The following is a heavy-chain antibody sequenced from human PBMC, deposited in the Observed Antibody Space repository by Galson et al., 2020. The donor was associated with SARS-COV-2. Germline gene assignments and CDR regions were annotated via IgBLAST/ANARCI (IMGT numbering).Heavy chain of an antibody. V-gene: IGHV3-21*01. J-gene: IGHJ2*01. CDR1: GFTFSDHN. D-gene: IGHD2-8*02. Sequence: GESLKISCSASGFTFSDHNMIWVRQAPGKGLEWVSSISGSTSYKYYADSVKGRFTISRDNAKNSLYLQMDSLRAEDTGVYYCARDMGTGFRMYWYFDRWGRGTLVTV. CDR2: ISGSTSYK. CDR3: ARDMGTGFRMYWYFDR.